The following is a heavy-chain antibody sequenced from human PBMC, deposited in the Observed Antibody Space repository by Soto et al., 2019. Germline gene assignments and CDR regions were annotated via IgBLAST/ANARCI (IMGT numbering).Heavy chain of an antibody. V-gene: IGHV1-69*13. CDR1: GGTFSSYA. J-gene: IGHJ5*02. CDR3: ARVYRTGYCSGGSCYSTGDRGTRFDP. D-gene: IGHD2-15*01. Sequence: SVKVSCKASGGTFSSYAISWVRQAPGQGLEWMGGIIPIFGTANYAQKFQGRVTITADESTSTAYMELSSLRSEDTAVYYCARVYRTGYCSGGSCYSTGDRGTRFDPWGQGTLVTVSS. CDR2: IIPIFGTA.